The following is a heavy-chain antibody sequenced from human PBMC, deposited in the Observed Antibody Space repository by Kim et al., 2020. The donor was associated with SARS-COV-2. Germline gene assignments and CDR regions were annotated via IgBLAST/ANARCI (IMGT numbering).Heavy chain of an antibody. J-gene: IGHJ5*02. V-gene: IGHV4-39*01. D-gene: IGHD3-10*01. CDR3: ARQGAPMVRGVIWFDP. Sequence: KSRVTISVDPSKNQFSLKLSSVTAADTAVYYCARQGAPMVRGVIWFDPWGQGTLVTVSS.